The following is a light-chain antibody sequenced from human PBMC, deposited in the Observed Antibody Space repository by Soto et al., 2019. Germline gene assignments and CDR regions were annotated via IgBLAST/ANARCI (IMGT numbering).Light chain of an antibody. CDR3: QQRSNWPVT. J-gene: IGKJ1*01. V-gene: IGKV3-11*01. Sequence: EIVLTQSPGTLSLSPGERATLSCRASQSVSSYLAWYQQKPGQAPSLLIYDASTRATGISARFSGSGSGTEFTLTISSLEPEDFAIYYCQQRSNWPVTFGQGTKVEVK. CDR2: DAS. CDR1: QSVSSY.